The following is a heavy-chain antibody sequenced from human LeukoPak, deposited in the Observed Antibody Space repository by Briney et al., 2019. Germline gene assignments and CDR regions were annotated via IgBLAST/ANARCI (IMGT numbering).Heavy chain of an antibody. CDR3: AKFHDQGYY. CDR1: GFTFSSYG. J-gene: IGHJ4*02. V-gene: IGHV3-30*18. D-gene: IGHD3-3*01. Sequence: PGGSLRLSCAASGFTFSSYGMHWVRQAPGKGLEWVSVISYDGSNKYYADSVKGRFTISRDNSKNTLYLQMNSLRAEDTAVYYCAKFHDQGYYWGQGTLVTVSS. CDR2: ISYDGSNK.